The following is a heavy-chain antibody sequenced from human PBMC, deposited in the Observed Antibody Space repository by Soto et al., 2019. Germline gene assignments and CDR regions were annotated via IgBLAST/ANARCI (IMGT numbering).Heavy chain of an antibody. J-gene: IGHJ3*02. Sequence: SETLSLTCTVSGGSISSYYWSWIRQPPGKGLEWIGYIYYSGSTNYNPSLKSRVTISVDTSKNQFSLKLSSVTAADTAVYYCARQSSSWSSDAFDIWGQGTMVTVSS. CDR1: GGSISSYY. D-gene: IGHD6-19*01. CDR2: IYYSGST. V-gene: IGHV4-59*01. CDR3: ARQSSSWSSDAFDI.